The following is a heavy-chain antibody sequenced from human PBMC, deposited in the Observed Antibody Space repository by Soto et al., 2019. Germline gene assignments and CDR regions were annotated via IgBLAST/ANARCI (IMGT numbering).Heavy chain of an antibody. V-gene: IGHV3-21*01. CDR2: ISSSSSYI. CDR1: GFTFSSYS. CDR3: ARAARRVEIYYYYYMDV. J-gene: IGHJ6*03. D-gene: IGHD2-15*01. Sequence: GGSLRLSCAASGFTFSSYSMNWVRQAPGKGLEWVSSISSSSSYIYYADSVKGRFTISRDNAKNSLYLQMNSLRAEDTAVYYCARAARRVEIYYYYYMDVWGKGTTVTVSS.